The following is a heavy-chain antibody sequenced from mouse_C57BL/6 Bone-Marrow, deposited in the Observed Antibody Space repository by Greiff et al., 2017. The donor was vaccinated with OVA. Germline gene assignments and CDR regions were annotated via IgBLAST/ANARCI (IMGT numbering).Heavy chain of an antibody. D-gene: IGHD2-4*01. CDR2: IDPSDSYT. CDR3: VGYDYDGGSMDY. J-gene: IGHJ4*01. CDR1: GYTFTSYW. Sequence: QSCKASGYTFTSYWMHWVKQRPGQGLEWIGEIDPSDSYTNYNQKFKGKSTLTVDKSSSTAYMQLSSLTSEDSAVYYCVGYDYDGGSMDYWGQGTSVTVSS. V-gene: IGHV1-69*01.